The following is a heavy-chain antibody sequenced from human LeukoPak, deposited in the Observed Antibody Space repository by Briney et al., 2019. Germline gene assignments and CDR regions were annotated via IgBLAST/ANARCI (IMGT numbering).Heavy chain of an antibody. CDR1: GLTFSSYA. CDR2: ISGSGHST. J-gene: IGHJ3*02. Sequence: GGSLRLSCAAFGLTFSSYAMSWVRQAPGKGLEWVSGISGSGHSTYYADSVKGRFTISRDNSKNTLYLQMNSLRAEDTAVYFCAKSRRFGELLSAFDIWGQGTMVTVSS. D-gene: IGHD3-10*01. V-gene: IGHV3-23*01. CDR3: AKSRRFGELLSAFDI.